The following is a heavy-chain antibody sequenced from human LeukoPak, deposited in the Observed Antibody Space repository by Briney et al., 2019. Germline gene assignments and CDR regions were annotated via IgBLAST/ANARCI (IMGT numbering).Heavy chain of an antibody. CDR3: ARAGWWELPRYAFDI. V-gene: IGHV1-69*05. Sequence: VASVKVSCKASGGTFSSYAISWVRQAPGQGLEWMGGIIPIFGTANYAQKLQGRVTMTTDTSTSTAYMELRSLRSDDTAVYYCARAGWWELPRYAFDIWGQGTMVTASS. CDR1: GGTFSSYA. CDR2: IIPIFGTA. J-gene: IGHJ3*02. D-gene: IGHD1-26*01.